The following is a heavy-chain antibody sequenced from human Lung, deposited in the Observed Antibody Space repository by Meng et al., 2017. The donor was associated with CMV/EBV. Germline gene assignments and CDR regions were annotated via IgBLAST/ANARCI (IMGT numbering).Heavy chain of an antibody. CDR1: GESFSGYY. CDR3: ARGPHKNRYGGNSPRGYYYGMDV. V-gene: IGHV4-34*01. D-gene: IGHD4-23*01. J-gene: IGHJ6*02. Sequence: SETLSLTCAVYGESFSGYYWTWTRQPPGKGLEWIGEINHSGSTNYNPSLKSRVTVSVDTSKKQFSLKLSSVTAADTALYYCARGPHKNRYGGNSPRGYYYGMDVWGQGTTVTGAS. CDR2: INHSGST.